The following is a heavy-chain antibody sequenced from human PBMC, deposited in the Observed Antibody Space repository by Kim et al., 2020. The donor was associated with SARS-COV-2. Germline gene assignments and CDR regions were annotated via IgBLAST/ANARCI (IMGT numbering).Heavy chain of an antibody. J-gene: IGHJ2*01. D-gene: IGHD1-26*01. Sequence: SETLSLTCAVYGGSFSGYYWSWIRQPPGKGLEWIGEINHSGSTNYNPSLKSRVTISVDTSKNQFSLKLTSVTAADTAVYFCARGLSNTSACGSVFCGLW. CDR3: ARGLSNTSACGSVFCGL. V-gene: IGHV4-34*01. CDR2: INHSGST. CDR1: GGSFSGYY.